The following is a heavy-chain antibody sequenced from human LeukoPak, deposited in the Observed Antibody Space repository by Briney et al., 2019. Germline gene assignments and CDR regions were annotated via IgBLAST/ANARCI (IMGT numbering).Heavy chain of an antibody. J-gene: IGHJ4*02. Sequence: GGSLRLSCAASGFTFSSYSMNWVRQAPGKGLEWVSSISSSRSYIYYADSVKGRFTISRDNAKNSLYLQMNSLRAEDTAVYYCARDHVLLWFGELFAGKIPFDYWGQGTLVTVSS. CDR1: GFTFSSYS. V-gene: IGHV3-21*01. CDR3: ARDHVLLWFGELFAGKIPFDY. D-gene: IGHD3-10*01. CDR2: ISSSRSYI.